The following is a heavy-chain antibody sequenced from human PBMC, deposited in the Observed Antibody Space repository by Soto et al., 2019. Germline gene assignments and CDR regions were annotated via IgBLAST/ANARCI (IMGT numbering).Heavy chain of an antibody. Sequence: ASVKVSCKASGGTFSSYAISWVRQAPGQGLEWMGGIIPIFGTANYAQKFQGRVTITADKSTSTAYMELSSLRSEDTAVYHCAREDYSNYGVYYYYGMDVWGQGTTVTVSS. CDR2: IIPIFGTA. V-gene: IGHV1-69*06. CDR3: AREDYSNYGVYYYYGMDV. J-gene: IGHJ6*02. D-gene: IGHD4-4*01. CDR1: GGTFSSYA.